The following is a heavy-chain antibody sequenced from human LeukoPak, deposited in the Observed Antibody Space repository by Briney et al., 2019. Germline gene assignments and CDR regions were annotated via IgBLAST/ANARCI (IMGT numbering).Heavy chain of an antibody. CDR2: IYYSGST. V-gene: IGHV4-30-4*01. Sequence: SQTLSLTCTVSGGPISSGDYYWSWIRQPPGKGLEWIGYIYYSGSTYYNPSLKSRVTISVDTSKNQSSLKLSSVTAADTAVYYCARESGTAMVTAGYWGQGTLVTVSS. J-gene: IGHJ4*02. CDR3: ARESGTAMVTAGY. D-gene: IGHD5-18*01. CDR1: GGPISSGDYY.